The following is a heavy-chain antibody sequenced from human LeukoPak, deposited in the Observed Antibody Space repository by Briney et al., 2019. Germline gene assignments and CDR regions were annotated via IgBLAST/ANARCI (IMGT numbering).Heavy chain of an antibody. J-gene: IGHJ6*03. D-gene: IGHD6-13*01. CDR2: IYPGDSDT. V-gene: IGHV5-51*01. CDR1: GYSFTSYW. Sequence: GESLKISGKVSGYSFTSYWIGWVRQMPGKGLEWMGIIYPGDSDTRYSPSFQGQVTISADKSISTAYLQWSSRKASDTAMYYCARRVGSSSWYGVYYYMDVWGKGTTVTVS. CDR3: ARRVGSSSWYGVYYYMDV.